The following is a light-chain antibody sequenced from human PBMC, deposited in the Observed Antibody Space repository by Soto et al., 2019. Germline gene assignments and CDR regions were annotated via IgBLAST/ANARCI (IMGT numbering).Light chain of an antibody. J-gene: IGLJ3*02. V-gene: IGLV2-14*03. Sequence: QSALTQPASVSGSPGQSITISCTGTSSDVGGYNYVSWYQHHPDNAPKLMMYDVTRRPSGVSNRFSGSKSGNTASLTISGLHAEDEADYYCSSYTSTSTWVFGGGTKLTVL. CDR2: DVT. CDR3: SSYTSTSTWV. CDR1: SSDVGGYNY.